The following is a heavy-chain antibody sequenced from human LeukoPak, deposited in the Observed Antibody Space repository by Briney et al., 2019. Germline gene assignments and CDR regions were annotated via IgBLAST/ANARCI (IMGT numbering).Heavy chain of an antibody. D-gene: IGHD3-22*01. CDR1: GFTFSDYY. Sequence: GGSLRLSCAASGFTFSDYYMSWIRQAPGKGLEWVSYISSSGSTIYYADSVKGRFTISRDNAKNSLYLQMNSLRGEDTAVYYCARKYDSGDTYGMDVWGQGTTVTVSS. J-gene: IGHJ6*02. CDR2: ISSSGSTI. CDR3: ARKYDSGDTYGMDV. V-gene: IGHV3-11*01.